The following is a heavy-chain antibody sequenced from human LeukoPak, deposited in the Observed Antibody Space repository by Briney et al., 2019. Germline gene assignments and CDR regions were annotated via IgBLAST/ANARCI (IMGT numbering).Heavy chain of an antibody. CDR2: ISWNSGST. Sequence: PGGSLRLSCAASGFTFDDYAMHWVRQAPGKGLEWVSGISWNSGSTGYADSVKGRFTISRDNAKNSLYLQMNSLRAEDTALYYCAKDIAAAGTGSAFDIWGQGTMVTVSS. V-gene: IGHV3-9*01. CDR3: AKDIAAAGTGSAFDI. J-gene: IGHJ3*02. D-gene: IGHD6-13*01. CDR1: GFTFDDYA.